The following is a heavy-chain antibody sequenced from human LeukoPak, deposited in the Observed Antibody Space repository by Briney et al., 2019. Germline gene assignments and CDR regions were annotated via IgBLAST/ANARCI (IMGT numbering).Heavy chain of an antibody. Sequence: SETLSLTCTVSGGSISSGSYYWSWIRQPAGKGLEWIGRIYTSGSTNYNPSLKSRVTISVDTSKNQFSLKLSSVTAADTAVYYCAKASAAVVVNRYYFDYWGKGTLVTVSS. D-gene: IGHD6-19*01. V-gene: IGHV4-61*02. J-gene: IGHJ4*02. CDR3: AKASAAVVVNRYYFDY. CDR1: GGSISSGSYY. CDR2: IYTSGST.